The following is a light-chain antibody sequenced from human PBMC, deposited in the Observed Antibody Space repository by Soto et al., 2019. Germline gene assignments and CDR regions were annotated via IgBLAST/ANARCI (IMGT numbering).Light chain of an antibody. CDR3: SSYTISGNYV. V-gene: IGLV2-14*01. J-gene: IGLJ1*01. Sequence: QSVLTQPASVSGSPGQSITISCTGTSSDFGTYNSVSWYQQHPGKAPKVMIYDVSNRPSGVSNRFSGSKSGNTASLTISGLQAEDEAEYYFSSYTISGNYVFGTGTKVT. CDR1: SSDFGTYNS. CDR2: DVS.